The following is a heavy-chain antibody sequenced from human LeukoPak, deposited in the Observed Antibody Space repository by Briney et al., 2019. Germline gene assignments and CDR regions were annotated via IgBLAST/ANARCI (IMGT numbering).Heavy chain of an antibody. D-gene: IGHD6-19*01. V-gene: IGHV1-8*03. J-gene: IGHJ5*02. CDR3: AKGIAVAGTGFDP. CDR2: MNPNSGNT. Sequence: ASVKVSCKASGYTFTSYDINWVRQATGQGLEWMGWMNPNSGNTGYAQKFQGRVTITRNTSISTAYMELSSQRSEDTAVYYCAKGIAVAGTGFDPWGQGTLVTVSS. CDR1: GYTFTSYD.